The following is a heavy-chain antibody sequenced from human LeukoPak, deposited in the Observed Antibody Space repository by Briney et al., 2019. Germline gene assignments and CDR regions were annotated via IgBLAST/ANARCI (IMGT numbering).Heavy chain of an antibody. CDR3: ARIPITMVRGVIIPDAFDI. D-gene: IGHD3-10*01. V-gene: IGHV4-59*08. Sequence: SETLSLTCTVSGGSISSYYWSWIRQPPGKGLEWIGYIYYSGSTNYNPSLKSRVTISVDTSKNQFSLKLSSVTAADTAVYYCARIPITMVRGVIIPDAFDIWGQGTMVTVSS. J-gene: IGHJ3*02. CDR2: IYYSGST. CDR1: GGSISSYY.